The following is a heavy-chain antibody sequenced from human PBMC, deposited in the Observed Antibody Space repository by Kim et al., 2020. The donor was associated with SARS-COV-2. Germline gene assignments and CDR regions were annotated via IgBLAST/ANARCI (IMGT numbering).Heavy chain of an antibody. V-gene: IGHV3-21*01. CDR2: ISSSSSYI. CDR1: GFTFSSYS. J-gene: IGHJ6*02. CDR3: AGGYCSGGSSYSRYYYYGMDV. D-gene: IGHD2-15*01. Sequence: GGSLRLSCAASGFTFSSYSMNWVRQAPGKGLEWVSSISSSSSYIYYADSVKGRFTISRDNAKNSLYLQMNSLRAEDTAVYYCAGGYCSGGSSYSRYYYYGMDVCGQGTTVTVSS.